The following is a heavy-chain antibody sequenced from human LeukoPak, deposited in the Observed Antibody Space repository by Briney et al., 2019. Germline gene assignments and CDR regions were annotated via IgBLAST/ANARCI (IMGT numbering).Heavy chain of an antibody. Sequence: GGSLRLSCAASGFTFNSSAMSWVRQAPGKGLEWVSAISGGVGCTYYADSVKVRFTISRDNSKNTLYVQMNSLRAEDTAVYYCAKPAGDYTLYYFDYWGQGTLFTVSS. CDR2: ISGGVGCT. V-gene: IGHV3-23*01. D-gene: IGHD4-17*01. CDR3: AKPAGDYTLYYFDY. CDR1: GFTFNSSA. J-gene: IGHJ4*02.